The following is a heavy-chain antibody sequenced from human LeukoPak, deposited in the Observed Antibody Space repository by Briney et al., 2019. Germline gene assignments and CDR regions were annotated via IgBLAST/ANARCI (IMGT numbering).Heavy chain of an antibody. CDR1: GGSISSSSYY. CDR3: ARHQIDYGDLYYFDY. V-gene: IGHV4-39*01. J-gene: IGHJ4*02. D-gene: IGHD4-17*01. CDR2: IYYSGST. Sequence: SETLSLTCTVSGGSISSSSYYWGWIRQPPGKGLEWIRSIYYSGSTYYNPSLKSRVTISVDTSKNQFSLKLSSVTAADTAVYYCARHQIDYGDLYYFDYWGQGTLVTDSS.